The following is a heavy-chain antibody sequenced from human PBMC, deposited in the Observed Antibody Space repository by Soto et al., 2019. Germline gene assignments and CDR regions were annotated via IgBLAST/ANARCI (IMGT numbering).Heavy chain of an antibody. Sequence: QVQLVQSGAEVKKPGSSVKVSCKASGGTFSSYAISWVRQAPGQGLEWMGGIIPIFGTANYAQKFQGRVTITADESTSTAYTELSSLKSEDTDVYYCSRIETASGMGAFDIWGQGTMVTVSS. CDR2: IIPIFGTA. J-gene: IGHJ3*02. D-gene: IGHD6-13*01. V-gene: IGHV1-69*01. CDR1: GGTFSSYA. CDR3: SRIETASGMGAFDI.